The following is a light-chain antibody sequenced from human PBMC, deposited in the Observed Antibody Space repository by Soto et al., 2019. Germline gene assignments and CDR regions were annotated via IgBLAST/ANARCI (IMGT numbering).Light chain of an antibody. CDR3: CSFTSSKTHV. CDR1: SSDFGNYNL. J-gene: IGLJ1*01. Sequence: QSALTQPASVSGSPGQSITISCTGTSSDFGNYNLVSWYQQHPGKVPKLILFEVNKRPSGVSGRFSGSKSGNTASLTISGLQAEDEADYYCCSFTSSKTHVFGTGTKGTV. CDR2: EVN. V-gene: IGLV2-23*02.